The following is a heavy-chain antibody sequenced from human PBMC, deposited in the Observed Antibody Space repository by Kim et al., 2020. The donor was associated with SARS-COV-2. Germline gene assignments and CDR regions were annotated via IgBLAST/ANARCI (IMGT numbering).Heavy chain of an antibody. Sequence: ASVKVSCKASGYTFTSYYMHWVRQAPGQGLEWLGIINPSGGSTSSAQKSQGRVTMTRDTSTSTVYMELSSLRSEDTAVYYCARDYCSGGSCYSGPYYYYGMDVWGKGTTVTVSS. CDR2: INPSGGST. CDR1: GYTFTSYY. CDR3: ARDYCSGGSCYSGPYYYYGMDV. V-gene: IGHV1-46*01. D-gene: IGHD2-15*01. J-gene: IGHJ6*04.